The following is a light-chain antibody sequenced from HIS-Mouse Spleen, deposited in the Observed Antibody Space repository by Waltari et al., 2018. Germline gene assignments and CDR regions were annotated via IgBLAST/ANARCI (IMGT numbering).Light chain of an antibody. Sequence: SYELTQPPSVSVSPGQTARITCSGDALPKKYAYWYQQKSGQAPVLVIYEESKRPSGMPGRFSGSSSGTMATLTISGAQVEDEADYYCYSTDSSGNHRVFGGGTKLTVL. CDR2: EES. CDR1: ALPKKY. J-gene: IGLJ2*01. CDR3: YSTDSSGNHRV. V-gene: IGLV3-10*01.